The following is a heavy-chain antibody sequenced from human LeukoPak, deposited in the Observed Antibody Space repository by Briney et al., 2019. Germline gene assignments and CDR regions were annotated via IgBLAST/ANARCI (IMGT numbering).Heavy chain of an antibody. V-gene: IGHV1-2*02. CDR1: GYTFTGYY. Sequence: ASVKVSCKASGYTFTGYYMHWVRQAPGQGLEWMGWINPNSGGTNYAQEFQGRVTMTRDTSISTAYMELSRLRSDDTAIYYCARGRLYTSSWYEVDYWGRGTLVTVSS. D-gene: IGHD6-13*01. CDR3: ARGRLYTSSWYEVDY. J-gene: IGHJ4*02. CDR2: INPNSGGT.